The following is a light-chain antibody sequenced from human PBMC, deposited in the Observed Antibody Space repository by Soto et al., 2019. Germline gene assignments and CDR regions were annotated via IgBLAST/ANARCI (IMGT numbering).Light chain of an antibody. CDR1: QSVSSTW. Sequence: ETVLTQSPGTLSLSPGERATLSCRASQSVSSTWLAWYQQKPGQPPRLLIYGASSRASGIPDRFSGSGSGTEFTLISSRLEPEDFAVYYCQQYGSSRYSFGQGTKLEIK. CDR3: QQYGSSRYS. V-gene: IGKV3-20*01. CDR2: GAS. J-gene: IGKJ2*01.